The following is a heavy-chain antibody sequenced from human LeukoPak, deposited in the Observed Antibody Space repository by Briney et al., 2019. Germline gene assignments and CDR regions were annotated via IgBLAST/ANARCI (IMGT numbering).Heavy chain of an antibody. J-gene: IGHJ4*02. D-gene: IGHD6-19*01. Sequence: SETLSLTCTVSGGSISSSSYYWGWIRQPPGKGLEWIGSISYSGSTYYNPSLKSRVTISLDTSKNQFSLKLSSVTAADTAVYFCARGGWSLDYWGQGTLVTVSS. CDR1: GGSISSSSYY. CDR2: ISYSGST. CDR3: ARGGWSLDY. V-gene: IGHV4-39*07.